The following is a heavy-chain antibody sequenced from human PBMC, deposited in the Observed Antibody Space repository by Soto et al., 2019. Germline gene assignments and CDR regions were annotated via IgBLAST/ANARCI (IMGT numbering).Heavy chain of an antibody. CDR1: GGPIIGYY. CDR3: ASNKVTKQNWYYYYGMDV. J-gene: IGHJ6*02. CDR2: IYYSGST. D-gene: IGHD4-4*01. V-gene: IGHV4-59*01. Sequence: PSETLSLTCTVTGGPIIGYYWSWIRHPPGKGLELIGYIYYSGSTNYNPSIKSRGTISVDTSKNQFSLKLSSVTAADTAVYYCASNKVTKQNWYYYYGMDVWGQGTTVTVSS.